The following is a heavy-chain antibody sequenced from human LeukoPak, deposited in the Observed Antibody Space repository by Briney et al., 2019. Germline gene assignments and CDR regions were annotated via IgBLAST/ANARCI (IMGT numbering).Heavy chain of an antibody. D-gene: IGHD3-3*01. CDR1: GYTFTGYY. Sequence: ASVKVSCKASGYTFTGYYMHWVRQAPGQGIEWMGWINPNSGGTNYAQKFQGRVTMTRDTSISTAYMELSRLRSDDTAVYYCARDRGPLRFLEWLFVYWGQGTLVTVSS. V-gene: IGHV1-2*02. CDR3: ARDRGPLRFLEWLFVY. J-gene: IGHJ4*02. CDR2: INPNSGGT.